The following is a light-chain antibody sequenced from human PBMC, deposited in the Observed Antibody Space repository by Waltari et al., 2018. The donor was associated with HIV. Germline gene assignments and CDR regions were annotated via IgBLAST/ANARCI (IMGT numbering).Light chain of an antibody. CDR1: RGDVGGYNY. Sequence: QSALTQPASVSGSPGQSITISCTGTRGDVGGYNYVSWYQQYPGKAPKLIIYEVNNRASGGSDRFSGSKSGNTASLTISGLQAEDEADYYCSSYTSSSTLDVFGTGTEVTVL. V-gene: IGLV2-14*01. CDR2: EVN. CDR3: SSYTSSSTLDV. J-gene: IGLJ1*01.